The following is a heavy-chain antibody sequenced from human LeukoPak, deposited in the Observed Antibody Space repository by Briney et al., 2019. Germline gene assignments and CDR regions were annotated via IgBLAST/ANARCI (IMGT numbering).Heavy chain of an antibody. J-gene: IGHJ4*02. CDR2: ISWNSGSI. Sequence: GGSLRLSCAASGFTFDDYAMHWVRQAPGKGLEWVSGISWNSGSIGYADSVKGRFTISRDNAKNSLYLQMNSLRAEDTAVYYCAKDLRYSGSLRAMDYWGQGTLVTVSS. D-gene: IGHD1-26*01. V-gene: IGHV3-9*01. CDR3: AKDLRYSGSLRAMDY. CDR1: GFTFDDYA.